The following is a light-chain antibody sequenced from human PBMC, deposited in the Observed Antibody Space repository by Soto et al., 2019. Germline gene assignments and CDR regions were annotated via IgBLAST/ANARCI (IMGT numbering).Light chain of an antibody. V-gene: IGLV3-21*04. CDR2: YDS. J-gene: IGLJ2*01. Sequence: SYELTQPPSVSVAPGKTARITCGGNNIGSKSVHWYQQKPGQAPVLVIYYDSDRPSGIPERFSGSNSENTATLTISRVEAGDEDDYYCQVWDSSSDRYVVFGRGTKLTVL. CDR1: NIGSKS. CDR3: QVWDSSSDRYVV.